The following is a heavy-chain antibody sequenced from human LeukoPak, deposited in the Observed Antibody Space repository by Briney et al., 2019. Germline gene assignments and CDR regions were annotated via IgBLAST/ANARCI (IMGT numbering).Heavy chain of an antibody. CDR1: GFTFSSYN. CDR3: AREVPKSIDY. J-gene: IGHJ4*02. CDR2: ISSSSSTI. Sequence: GGSLRLSCAASGFTFSSYNMNWVHQAPGKGLEWVSHISSSSSTIYYADSVKGRFTISRDNAKNSLYLQMNSLRAEDTAVYYCAREVPKSIDYWGQGTLVTVSS. V-gene: IGHV3-48*04.